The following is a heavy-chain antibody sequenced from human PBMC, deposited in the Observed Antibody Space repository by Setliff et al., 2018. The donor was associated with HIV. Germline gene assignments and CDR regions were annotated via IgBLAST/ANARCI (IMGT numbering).Heavy chain of an antibody. J-gene: IGHJ5*01. CDR2: THYSGST. D-gene: IGHD1-1*01. CDR1: GGFISNHY. CDR3: ATDTSISWFYH. V-gene: IGHV4-59*11. Sequence: SETLSLTCTISGGFISNHYWNWIRQPPGKGLEWIGSTHYSGSTYYNPSLKSRVTISVDTSNNQFSLRMNSVTAADTAVYYCATDTSISWFYHWGQGTLVTVSS.